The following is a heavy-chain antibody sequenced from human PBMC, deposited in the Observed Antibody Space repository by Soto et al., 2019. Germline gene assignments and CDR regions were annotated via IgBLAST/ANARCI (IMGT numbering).Heavy chain of an antibody. CDR1: GGTFSSYA. CDR3: ARVLYGSGSYYYYYYGMDV. D-gene: IGHD3-10*01. V-gene: IGHV1-69*01. Sequence: QVQLVQSGAEVKKPGSSVKVSFKASGGTFSSYAISWVRQAPGQGLEWMGGIIPIFGTANYAQKFQGRVTITADESTSTAYMELSSLRSEDTAVYYCARVLYGSGSYYYYYYGMDVWGQGTTVTVSS. J-gene: IGHJ6*02. CDR2: IIPIFGTA.